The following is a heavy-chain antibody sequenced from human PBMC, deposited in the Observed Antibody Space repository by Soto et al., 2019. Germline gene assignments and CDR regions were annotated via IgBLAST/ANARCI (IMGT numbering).Heavy chain of an antibody. V-gene: IGHV3-30*03. Sequence: PGGSLRLSCAASGFTFSSYGMHWVRQAPGKGLEWVAVISYDGSNKYYADSVKGRFTISRDNSKNTLYLQMNSLRAEDTAVYYCARDRVESGYPEYFHHWGQGTVVTVSS. J-gene: IGHJ1*01. D-gene: IGHD3-22*01. CDR3: ARDRVESGYPEYFHH. CDR1: GFTFSSYG. CDR2: ISYDGSNK.